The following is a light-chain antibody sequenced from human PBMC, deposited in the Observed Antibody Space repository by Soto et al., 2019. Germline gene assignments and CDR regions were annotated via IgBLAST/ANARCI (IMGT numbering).Light chain of an antibody. CDR1: SGSVSTSQY. V-gene: IGLV8-61*01. Sequence: QTVVTQETSFSVSPGGTVTLTCGLRSGSVSTSQYPSWYQQTPGQPPRTLIHSTNVRSSGVPDRFSGSILGNKAALTITGAQADDESDYNCVLFLRGDIWVFGGGTKVTVL. CDR2: STN. CDR3: VLFLRGDIWV. J-gene: IGLJ3*02.